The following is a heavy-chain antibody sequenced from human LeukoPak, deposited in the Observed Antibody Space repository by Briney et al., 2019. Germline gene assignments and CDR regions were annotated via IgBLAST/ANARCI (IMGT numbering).Heavy chain of an antibody. J-gene: IGHJ6*02. CDR1: GFTFSSYG. Sequence: GGSLRLSCAASGFTFSSYGMHWVRQAPGKGLVWVSRINSDGSSIRNADPVKGRLTISRDNAKNTLYLQMNSLRAEDTAVYYCARGSSTSYYYYGMDVWGQGTTVTVSS. CDR2: INSDGSSI. V-gene: IGHV3-74*01. CDR3: ARGSSTSYYYYGMDV. D-gene: IGHD2-2*01.